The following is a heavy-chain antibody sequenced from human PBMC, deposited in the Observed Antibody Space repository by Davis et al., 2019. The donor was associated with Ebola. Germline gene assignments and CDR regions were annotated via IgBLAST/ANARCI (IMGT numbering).Heavy chain of an antibody. CDR3: ARGGGSGGY. D-gene: IGHD6-25*01. CDR1: GGSISSYY. Sequence: MPSETLSLTCTVSGGSISSYYWSWIRQPPGKGLEWIGYIYYSGSTNYHPSLKSRVTISVDTSKNQFSLKLSSVTAADTAVYYCARGGGSGGYWGQGTLVTVSS. CDR2: IYYSGST. J-gene: IGHJ4*02. V-gene: IGHV4-59*01.